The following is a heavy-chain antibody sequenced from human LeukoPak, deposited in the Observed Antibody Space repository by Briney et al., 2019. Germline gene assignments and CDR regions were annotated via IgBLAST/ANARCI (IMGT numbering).Heavy chain of an antibody. Sequence: GGSLRLSCAASGFTFSVSSMNWVRQAPGKGLEWVSYISTSSDNIHYTDSVKGRFTISRDNAKNSLYLQMNSLRAEDTAVYYCAKEAVAAPGYYFDYWGQGTLVTVSS. J-gene: IGHJ4*02. D-gene: IGHD6-19*01. CDR3: AKEAVAAPGYYFDY. V-gene: IGHV3-48*01. CDR2: ISTSSDNI. CDR1: GFTFSVSS.